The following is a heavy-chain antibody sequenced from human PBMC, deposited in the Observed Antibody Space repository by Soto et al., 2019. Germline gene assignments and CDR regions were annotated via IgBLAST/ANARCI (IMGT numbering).Heavy chain of an antibody. CDR3: ARVLRHFGQPSWFDP. Sequence: SETLSLTCIVSGCSISSNSYYWGWIRQPPGKGLEWIGSIYYSGSTYYNPSLKSRVTISVDTSENQFSLKLSSVTAADTAVYYCARVLRHFGQPSWFDPWGQGTLVTVSS. CDR2: IYYSGST. V-gene: IGHV4-39*01. J-gene: IGHJ5*02. CDR1: GCSISSNSYY. D-gene: IGHD3-9*01.